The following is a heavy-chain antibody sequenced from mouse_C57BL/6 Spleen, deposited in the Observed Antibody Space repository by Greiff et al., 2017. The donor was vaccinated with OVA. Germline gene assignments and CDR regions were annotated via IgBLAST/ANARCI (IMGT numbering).Heavy chain of an antibody. Sequence: DVMLVESGPGLAKPSQTLSLTCSVTGYSITSDYWTWIRKFPGNNLEYMGYISYSGSTYYNPSLKSRISITRDTSKIQYYLQLNSVTTEDTATYYCASGSSLAYWGQGTLVTVSA. CDR3: ASGSSLAY. V-gene: IGHV3-8*01. J-gene: IGHJ3*01. CDR2: ISYSGST. CDR1: GYSITSDY. D-gene: IGHD1-1*01.